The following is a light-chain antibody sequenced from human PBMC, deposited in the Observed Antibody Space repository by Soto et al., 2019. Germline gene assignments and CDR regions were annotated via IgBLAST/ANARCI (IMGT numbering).Light chain of an antibody. Sequence: SVLTQPASLSGSPGQSITISCTGTSSDVGGYNYVSWYQQHPGKAPKLMIYDVSNRPSGVSNRFSGSKSGNTASLTISGLQAEDEADYYCSSYTSSSVVFGGGTKLTVL. CDR2: DVS. CDR1: SSDVGGYNY. V-gene: IGLV2-14*01. J-gene: IGLJ2*01. CDR3: SSYTSSSVV.